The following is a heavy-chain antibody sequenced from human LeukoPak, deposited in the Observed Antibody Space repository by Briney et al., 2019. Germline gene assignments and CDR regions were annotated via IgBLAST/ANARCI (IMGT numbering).Heavy chain of an antibody. V-gene: IGHV4-59*12. CDR3: ARGGDIVVVPAAKSVWFDP. CDR2: IYYSGST. J-gene: IGHJ5*02. D-gene: IGHD2-2*01. Sequence: SETLSLTCTVSGGSISSYYWSWIRQPPGKGLEWIGYIYYSGSTNYNPSLKSRVTISVDTSKNQFSLKLSSVTAADTAVYYCARGGDIVVVPAAKSVWFDPWGQGTLVTVSS. CDR1: GGSISSYY.